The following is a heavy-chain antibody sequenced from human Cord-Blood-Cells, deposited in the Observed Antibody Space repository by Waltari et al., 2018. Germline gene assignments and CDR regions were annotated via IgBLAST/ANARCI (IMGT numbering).Heavy chain of an antibody. V-gene: IGHV1-3*01. Sequence: QVQLVQSGAEVKKPGASVKVSCKASGYTFTSYAMHSARQAPGQRLEWMGWINAGNGNTKYSQKFQGRVTITRDTSASTAYMELSSLRSEDTAVYDCARDFGVDDAFDIWGQGTMVTVSS. CDR1: GYTFTSYA. CDR3: ARDFGVDDAFDI. D-gene: IGHD3-3*01. J-gene: IGHJ3*02. CDR2: INAGNGNT.